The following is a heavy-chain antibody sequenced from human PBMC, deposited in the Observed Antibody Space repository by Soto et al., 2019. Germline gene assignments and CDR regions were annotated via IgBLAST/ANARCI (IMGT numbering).Heavy chain of an antibody. CDR3: ARALFYYGSGSYKDYYGMDV. J-gene: IGHJ6*02. CDR2: IYYSGST. V-gene: IGHV4-59*01. Sequence: AETLSLTCTVSGGSISSYYWSWIRQPPGQGLEWIGYIYYSGSTNYNPYLKSRVTISVDTSKNQFSPKLSSVTAADTAVYYCARALFYYGSGSYKDYYGMDVWGQGTTVTVSS. CDR1: GGSISSYY. D-gene: IGHD3-10*01.